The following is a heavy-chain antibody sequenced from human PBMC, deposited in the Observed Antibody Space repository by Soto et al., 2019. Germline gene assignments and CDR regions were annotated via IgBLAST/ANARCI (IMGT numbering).Heavy chain of an antibody. D-gene: IGHD2-15*01. Sequence: ASVKVSCKASGYTFTSYGISWVRQAPGQGLEWMGWISAYNGNTNYAQKLQGRVTLTTDTSTSTAYMELRSLRSDDTAVYYCARRIVILAADYGMDVWGQGTTVTVSS. CDR1: GYTFTSYG. J-gene: IGHJ6*02. CDR2: ISAYNGNT. V-gene: IGHV1-18*01. CDR3: ARRIVILAADYGMDV.